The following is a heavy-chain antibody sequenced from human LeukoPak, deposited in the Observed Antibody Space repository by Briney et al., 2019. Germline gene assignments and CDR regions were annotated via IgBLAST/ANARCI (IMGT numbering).Heavy chain of an antibody. J-gene: IGHJ4*02. CDR3: ARVPAYDSSGYYYVFDY. D-gene: IGHD3-22*01. CDR2: IYTSGST. CDR1: GGSISSYY. V-gene: IGHV4-4*07. Sequence: SETLSLTCTVSGGSISSYYWSWIRQPAGKGLEWIGRIYTSGSTNYNPSLKSRVTMSVDTSKNQFSLKLSSVTAADTAVYYCARVPAYDSSGYYYVFDYWGQGILVTVSS.